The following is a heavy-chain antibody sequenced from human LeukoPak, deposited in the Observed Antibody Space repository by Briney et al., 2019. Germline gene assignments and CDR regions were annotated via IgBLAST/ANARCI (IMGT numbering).Heavy chain of an antibody. CDR1: GYTFTGYY. Sequence: ASVKVSCKASGYTFTGYYMHWVRQAPGQGLEWMGWINPNSGGTNYAQKFQVRVTMTRDTSISTAYMELSRLRSDDTAVYYCARDLGTYYYDSSGYYGYWGQGTLVTVSS. CDR2: INPNSGGT. V-gene: IGHV1-2*02. CDR3: ARDLGTYYYDSSGYYGY. J-gene: IGHJ4*02. D-gene: IGHD3-22*01.